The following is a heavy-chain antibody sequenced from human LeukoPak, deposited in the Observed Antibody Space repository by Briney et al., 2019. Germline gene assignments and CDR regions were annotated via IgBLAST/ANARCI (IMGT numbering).Heavy chain of an antibody. J-gene: IGHJ4*02. V-gene: IGHV3-49*04. CDR1: GFTFGDYA. CDR2: IRSKAYGGTT. CDR3: AREPSPPIYYDSSGYFDY. Sequence: PGGSLRLSRTASGFTFGDYAMGWVRQAPGKGLEWVGFIRSKAYGGTTEYAASVKGRFTISRDDSKSIAYLQMNSLKTEDTAVYYCAREPSPPIYYDSSGYFDYWGQGTLVTVSS. D-gene: IGHD3-22*01.